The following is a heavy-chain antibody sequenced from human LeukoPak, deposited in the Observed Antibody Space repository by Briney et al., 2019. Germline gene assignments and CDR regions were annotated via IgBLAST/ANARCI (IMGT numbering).Heavy chain of an antibody. J-gene: IGHJ4*02. CDR3: ARTALTMVRGVSGY. D-gene: IGHD3-10*01. Sequence: ASVKVSCKASGYTFTSYGFSWVRQAPGQGLEWMGWISAYNGNTNYAQKLQGRVTMTTDTSTSTAYMELGSLRSDDTAVYYCARTALTMVRGVSGYWGQGTLVTVSS. CDR2: ISAYNGNT. V-gene: IGHV1-18*01. CDR1: GYTFTSYG.